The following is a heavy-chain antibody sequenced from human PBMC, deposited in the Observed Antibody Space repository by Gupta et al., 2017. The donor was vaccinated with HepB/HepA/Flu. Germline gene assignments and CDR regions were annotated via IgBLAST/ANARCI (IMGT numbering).Heavy chain of an antibody. J-gene: IGHJ4*02. V-gene: IGHV3-21*02. CDR2: ISSRNVYI. D-gene: IGHD1-26*01. CDR1: GFTFNPYS. Sequence: EVQLLQSGGGLVKPGGSLRLSCAASGFTFNPYSMYWVREAPGKGLECVSSISSRNVYIYYTDSVMGRFTISRDDAHNSLYLEMNNLRTEDTAVYYCARDRGSYSFDYWGQGTLVTVSS. CDR3: ARDRGSYSFDY.